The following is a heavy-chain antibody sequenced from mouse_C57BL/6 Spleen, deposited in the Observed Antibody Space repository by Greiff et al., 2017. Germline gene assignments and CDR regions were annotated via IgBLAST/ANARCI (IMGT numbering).Heavy chain of an antibody. CDR1: GYTFTSYW. CDR2: IDPSDSYT. J-gene: IGHJ4*01. D-gene: IGHD2-1*01. V-gene: IGHV1-59*01. CDR3: ARLGYGNSYAMDY. Sequence: VQLQQSGAELVRPGTSVKLSCKASGYTFTSYWMHWVKQRPGQGLEWIGVIDPSDSYTNYNQKFKGKATLTVDTSSSTAYMQLSSLTSEDSAVYDCARLGYGNSYAMDYWGQGTSVTVSS.